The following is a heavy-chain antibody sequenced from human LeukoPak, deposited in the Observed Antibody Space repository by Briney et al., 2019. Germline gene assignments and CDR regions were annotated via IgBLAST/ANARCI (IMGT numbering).Heavy chain of an antibody. CDR2: IRYDGSNK. CDR3: AKVRSSSWYRYLDY. D-gene: IGHD6-13*01. V-gene: IGHV3-30*02. CDR1: GFTFSSYG. J-gene: IGHJ4*02. Sequence: QPGGSLRLSCAASGFTFSSYGMHWVRQDPGKGLEWVAFIRYDGSNKYYADSVKGRFTISRDNSKNTLYLQMNSLRAEDTAVYYCAKVRSSSWYRYLDYWGQGTLVTVSS.